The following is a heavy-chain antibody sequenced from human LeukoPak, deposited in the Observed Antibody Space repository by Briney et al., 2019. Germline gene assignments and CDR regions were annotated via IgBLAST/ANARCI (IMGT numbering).Heavy chain of an antibody. Sequence: PGGSLRLSCAASGFTFSSYEMNWVRQAPGKGLEWVSYISSSGITIYYAASVKGRFTISRDNAKNSLYLQMNSLRAEDTAVYYCARDLRIGRSGSYYKYGMDVWGQGTTVTVSS. D-gene: IGHD3-10*01. CDR3: ARDLRIGRSGSYYKYGMDV. CDR1: GFTFSSYE. CDR2: ISSSGITI. V-gene: IGHV3-48*03. J-gene: IGHJ6*02.